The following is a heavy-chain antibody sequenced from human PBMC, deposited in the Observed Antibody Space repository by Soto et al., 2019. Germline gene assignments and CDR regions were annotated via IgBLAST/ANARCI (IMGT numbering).Heavy chain of an antibody. J-gene: IGHJ5*02. CDR2: IYTCGST. CDR3: ARAYGGNPALFDP. CDR1: GFTVSRDY. Sequence: EVQLLESGGGLIQPGGSLRLSWAASGFTVSRDYMSWVRQAPGKGLERVSVIYTCGSTYYADSVKGRFTFSRDNSKNTLYLQMNSLRAEDTAVYYCARAYGGNPALFDPWGQGTLVTVAS. D-gene: IGHD4-17*01. V-gene: IGHV3-53*01.